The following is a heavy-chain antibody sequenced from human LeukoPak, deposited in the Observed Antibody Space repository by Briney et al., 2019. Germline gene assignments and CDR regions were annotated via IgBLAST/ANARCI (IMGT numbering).Heavy chain of an antibody. D-gene: IGHD5-12*01. V-gene: IGHV1-69*05. CDR3: ARGDSGYDYGFDN. CDR2: IIPIFGTT. CDR1: GGTFSSHA. Sequence: SVKVSCKASGGTFSSHAISWVRQAPGQGLEWVGGIIPIFGTTNYAQKFQGRVTITTEESTSTGYMELRSLRSDDTAVYYCARGDSGYDYGFDNWGQGTLVTVSS. J-gene: IGHJ4*02.